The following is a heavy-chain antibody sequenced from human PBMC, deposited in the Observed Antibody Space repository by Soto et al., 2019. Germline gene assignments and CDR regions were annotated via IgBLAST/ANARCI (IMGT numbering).Heavy chain of an antibody. CDR1: GYTFTSYY. D-gene: IGHD3-22*01. J-gene: IGHJ4*02. Sequence: VASVKVSCKASGYTFTSYYMHWVRQAPGQGLEWMGIINPSGDSTSYAQKFQGRVTMTRDTSTSTVYMELSSLRSDDTAVYYCARAPLGIIVAPEGWGQGTPVTVSS. CDR2: INPSGDST. CDR3: ARAPLGIIVAPEG. V-gene: IGHV1-46*01.